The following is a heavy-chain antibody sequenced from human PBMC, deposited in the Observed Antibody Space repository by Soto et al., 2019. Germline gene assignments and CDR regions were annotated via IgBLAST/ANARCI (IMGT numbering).Heavy chain of an antibody. Sequence: QVQLVQSGAEVKKPGSSVKVSCKASGGTFSSYAISWVRQAPGQGLEWMGGVIPIFGTANYAQKFQCRVTITAEESTSTAYMELSSLRSEDTAVYYCARGTPYGSGSYSSDYWGQGTLVTVSS. D-gene: IGHD3-10*01. CDR1: GGTFSSYA. CDR3: ARGTPYGSGSYSSDY. J-gene: IGHJ4*02. CDR2: VIPIFGTA. V-gene: IGHV1-69*01.